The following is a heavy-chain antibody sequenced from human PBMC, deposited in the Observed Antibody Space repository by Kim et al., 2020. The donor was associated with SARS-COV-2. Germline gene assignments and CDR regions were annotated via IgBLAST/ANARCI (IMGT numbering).Heavy chain of an antibody. V-gene: IGHV1-8*01. Sequence: ASVKVSCKASGYTFTSYDINWVRQATGQGLEWMGWMNPNSGNTGYAQKFQGRVTMTRNTSISTAYMELSSLRSEDTAVYYCARAGVDSSSWIEPFDYWGQGTLVTVSS. CDR1: GYTFTSYD. J-gene: IGHJ4*02. CDR2: MNPNSGNT. CDR3: ARAGVDSSSWIEPFDY. D-gene: IGHD6-13*01.